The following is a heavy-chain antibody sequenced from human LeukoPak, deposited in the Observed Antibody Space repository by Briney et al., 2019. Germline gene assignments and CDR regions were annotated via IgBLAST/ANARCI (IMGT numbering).Heavy chain of an antibody. CDR3: ARLTLTGNGGRGWFDT. CDR1: GGSISSSNYY. Sequence: PSETLSLTCTVSGGSISSSNYYWGGIRQPPGKGLEWIGSIYESGDTYYNPSLKSRVTMSVDTSKNQFSLKVSSVTAADRAVYYCARLTLTGNGGRGWFDTWGQGTLVTVSS. V-gene: IGHV4-39*01. CDR2: IYESGDT. D-gene: IGHD1-20*01. J-gene: IGHJ5*02.